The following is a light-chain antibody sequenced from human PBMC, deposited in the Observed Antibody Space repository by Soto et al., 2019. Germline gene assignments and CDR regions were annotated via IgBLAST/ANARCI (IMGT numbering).Light chain of an antibody. J-gene: IGKJ5*01. CDR1: QSISNY. V-gene: IGKV1-39*01. CDR2: SAS. CDR3: QQSYSTLIT. Sequence: DFQMPQSPSSLSASVGDRVTITCRAGQSISNYLNWYQQKPGKAPTLLIYSASSLQSGVSSRFSGSGSGTDFTLTISSLQPEDFATYYCQQSYSTLITFGQGTRLEIK.